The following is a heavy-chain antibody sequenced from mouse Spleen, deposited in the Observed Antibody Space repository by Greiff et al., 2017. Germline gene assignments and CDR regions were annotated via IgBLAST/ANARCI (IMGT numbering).Heavy chain of an antibody. J-gene: IGHJ4*01. V-gene: IGHV5-6-2*01. Sequence: EVQLVESGGGLVKPGGSLKLSCAASGFTFSSYAMSWVRQTPEKRLEWVAAINSNGGSTYYPDTVKDRFTISRDNAKNTLYLQMSSLRSEDTALYYCARQGGYDGYYFYAMDYWGQGTSVTVSS. D-gene: IGHD2-3*01. CDR2: INSNGGST. CDR1: GFTFSSYA. CDR3: ARQGGYDGYYFYAMDY.